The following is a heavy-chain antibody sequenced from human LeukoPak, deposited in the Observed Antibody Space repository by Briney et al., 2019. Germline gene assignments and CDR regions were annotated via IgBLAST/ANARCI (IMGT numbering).Heavy chain of an antibody. J-gene: IGHJ3*02. CDR2: ISNSGSA. Sequence: PSETLSLTCTVSGDSMTSSNYYWGWIRQPPGKGLEWIGSISNSGSAYYSPSLKSRVAISVDTSNNQFSLKLRSVTAADMAVHYCARPLSPLGGAFDIWGQGTMVTVSS. CDR1: GDSMTSSNYY. CDR3: ARPLSPLGGAFDI. V-gene: IGHV4-39*01. D-gene: IGHD2-15*01.